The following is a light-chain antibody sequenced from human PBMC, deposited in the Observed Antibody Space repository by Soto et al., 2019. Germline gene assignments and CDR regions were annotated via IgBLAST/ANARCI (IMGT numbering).Light chain of an antibody. Sequence: DIQMTQSPSSVSASVGDRVTITCRASQGISSYLAWCQQKPGRAPKLLIAAASSLQSGVPSRFSGSGSGTDFTLTISSLQPEDFATYYCQQTMTFPLTFGGGTKVEI. CDR1: QGISSY. J-gene: IGKJ4*01. CDR3: QQTMTFPLT. CDR2: AAS. V-gene: IGKV1-12*01.